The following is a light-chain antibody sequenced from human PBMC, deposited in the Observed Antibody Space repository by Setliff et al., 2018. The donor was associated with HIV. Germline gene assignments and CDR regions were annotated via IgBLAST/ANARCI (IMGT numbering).Light chain of an antibody. V-gene: IGLV2-14*03. Sequence: QSALTQPPSVSGSPGQSVTISCTGTSSDVGSYNRVSWYQQHPGKAPKLRIYDVSNRPSGVSNRFSGSKSGNTASLTISGLQAEDEADYYCSSYTSTSTLFVFGTGTKVTVL. CDR2: DVS. CDR3: SSYTSTSTLFV. CDR1: SSDVGSYNR. J-gene: IGLJ1*01.